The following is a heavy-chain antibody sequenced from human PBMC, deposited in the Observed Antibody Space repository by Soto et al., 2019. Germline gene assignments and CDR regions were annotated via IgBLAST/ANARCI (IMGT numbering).Heavy chain of an antibody. CDR2: IRSKANSYAT. CDR1: GFTFSGSA. J-gene: IGHJ5*02. CDR3: TIPIPGKEGRSNGRFDP. V-gene: IGHV3-73*01. D-gene: IGHD3-10*01. Sequence: EVQLVESGGGLVQPGGSLKLSCAASGFTFSGSAMHWVRQASGKGLEWVGRIRSKANSYATAYAASVKGRFTISRDDSKNTAYLQMNSQKTEDTAVYYCTIPIPGKEGRSNGRFDPWGQGTLVTVSS.